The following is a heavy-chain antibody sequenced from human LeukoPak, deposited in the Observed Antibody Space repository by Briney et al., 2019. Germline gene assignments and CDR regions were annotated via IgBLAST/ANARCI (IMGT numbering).Heavy chain of an antibody. CDR2: ITGSGGST. CDR3: AKDLSRRYYDVYYFDY. D-gene: IGHD3-16*01. CDR1: GFTFSSYA. J-gene: IGHJ4*02. Sequence: GGSLRLSCAASGFTFSSYAMSWVRQAPGKGLEWVSAITGSGGSTYYADSVKGWFTISRDNSKNTLYLQMNSLRAEDTAVYYCAKDLSRRYYDVYYFDYWGQGTLVTVSS. V-gene: IGHV3-23*01.